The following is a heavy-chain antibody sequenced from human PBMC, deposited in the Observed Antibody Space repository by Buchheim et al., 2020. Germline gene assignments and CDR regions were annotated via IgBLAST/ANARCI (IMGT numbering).Heavy chain of an antibody. Sequence: EVQLLESGGGLVQPGGSLRLSCGASGFTFSSYAVSWVRRAPGKGLEWVSAISGSGGGTYYADSVKGRFTISRDNSKNTLYLQMNSLRAEDTAVYYCAKVSSEYCSGGSCYVDVWGQGTT. V-gene: IGHV3-23*01. CDR3: AKVSSEYCSGGSCYVDV. J-gene: IGHJ6*02. CDR1: GFTFSSYA. CDR2: ISGSGGGT. D-gene: IGHD2-15*01.